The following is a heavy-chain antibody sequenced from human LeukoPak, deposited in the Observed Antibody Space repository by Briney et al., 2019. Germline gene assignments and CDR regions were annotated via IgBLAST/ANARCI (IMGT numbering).Heavy chain of an antibody. CDR1: GGSFSGYF. D-gene: IGHD6-13*01. CDR2: INHKGST. Sequence: AETLSLTCAVYGGSFSGYFWTRVGQRPGKGVEGIGEINHKGSTNCNPSLRSRLTISVDKSKNQVSLKLSSVTAADTAVYFCTRAGAQQQLVDFWGQGTLVSVSS. V-gene: IGHV4-34*01. J-gene: IGHJ4*02. CDR3: TRAGAQQQLVDF.